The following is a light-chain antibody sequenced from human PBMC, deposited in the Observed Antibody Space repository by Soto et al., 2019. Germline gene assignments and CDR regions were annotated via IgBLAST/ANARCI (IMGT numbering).Light chain of an antibody. CDR3: AALDDSLNGHVV. Sequence: QSVLTQPPSASGTPGQRVTISCSGSSSNIGNNAVNWYQQLPGTAPKLLIYSSNQRPSGVPDRFSGAKSGSSASLAISGLQSEDEADYYCAALDDSLNGHVVFGGGTNVTVL. CDR1: SSNIGNNA. J-gene: IGLJ2*01. V-gene: IGLV1-44*01. CDR2: SSN.